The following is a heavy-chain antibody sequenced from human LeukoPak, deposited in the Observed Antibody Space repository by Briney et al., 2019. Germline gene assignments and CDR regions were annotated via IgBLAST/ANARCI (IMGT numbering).Heavy chain of an antibody. CDR1: GFTFDDYA. CDR2: ISWNSGSI. CDR3: ARVQDYYDSSGYPLSY. Sequence: GGSLRLSCAASGFTFDDYAMHWVRQAPGKGLEWVSGISWNSGSIGYADSVKGRFTISRDNAKNSLYLQMNSLRAEDTAVYYCARVQDYYDSSGYPLSYWGQGTLVTVSS. D-gene: IGHD3-22*01. V-gene: IGHV3-9*01. J-gene: IGHJ4*02.